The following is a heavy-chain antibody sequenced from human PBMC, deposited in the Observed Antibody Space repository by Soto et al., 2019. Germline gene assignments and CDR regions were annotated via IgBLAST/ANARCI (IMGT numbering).Heavy chain of an antibody. CDR1: GYTFTSYG. J-gene: IGHJ4*02. V-gene: IGHV1-18*01. CDR3: ARERADYDFWSGYYPTMYYFDY. Sequence: QVPLVQSGAEVKKPGASVKVSCKASGYTFTSYGISWVRQAPGQGLEWMGWISAYNGNTNYAQKLQGRVTMTTDTSTSTAYMELRSLRSDDTAVYYCARERADYDFWSGYYPTMYYFDYWGQGTLVTVSS. CDR2: ISAYNGNT. D-gene: IGHD3-3*01.